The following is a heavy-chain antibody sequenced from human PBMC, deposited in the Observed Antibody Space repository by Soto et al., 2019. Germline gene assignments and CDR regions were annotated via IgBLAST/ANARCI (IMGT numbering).Heavy chain of an antibody. V-gene: IGHV1-69*01. J-gene: IGHJ3*02. CDR3: ARSFIQDNGANHDSFVI. CDR1: GGTFRNYA. Sequence: QVQLVQSGAEVKKPGSSVKVSCKASGGTFRNYAFSWVRQAPGQGLEWMGEVIPIFGTTPYAQKFQGRVTITADESTNTAYMELSSLRSEDTSVYSCARSFIQDNGANHDSFVILGQGTMVTVSS. CDR2: VIPIFGTT. D-gene: IGHD4-17*01.